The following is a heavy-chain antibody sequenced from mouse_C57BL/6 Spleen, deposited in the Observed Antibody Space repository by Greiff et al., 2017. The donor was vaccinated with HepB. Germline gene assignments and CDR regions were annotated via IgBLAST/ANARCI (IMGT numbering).Heavy chain of an antibody. Sequence: QVQLQQSGAELVKPGASVKMSCKASGYTFTSYWITWVKQRPGQGLEWIGDIYPGSGSTNYNEKFKSKATLTVDTSSSTAYMQLSSLTSEDSAVYYCARDLYGSSLMDYWGQGTSVTVSS. J-gene: IGHJ4*01. D-gene: IGHD1-1*01. CDR2: IYPGSGST. V-gene: IGHV1-55*01. CDR1: GYTFTSYW. CDR3: ARDLYGSSLMDY.